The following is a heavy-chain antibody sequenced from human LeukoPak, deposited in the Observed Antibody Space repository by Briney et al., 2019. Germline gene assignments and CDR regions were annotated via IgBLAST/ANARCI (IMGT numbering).Heavy chain of an antibody. D-gene: IGHD4-17*01. CDR2: IYYSGST. CDR3: ARALRSSVTLFDY. V-gene: IGHV4-59*01. Sequence: SETLSLTCTVSGGSISSYYWSWIRQPPGKGLEWIGYIYYSGSTNYNPSLKSRVTISVDTSKNQFSLKPSSVTAADTAVYYCARALRSSVTLFDYWGQGTLVTVSS. CDR1: GGSISSYY. J-gene: IGHJ4*02.